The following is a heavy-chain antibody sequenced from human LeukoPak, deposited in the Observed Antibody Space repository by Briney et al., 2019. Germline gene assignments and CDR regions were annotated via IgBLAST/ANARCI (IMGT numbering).Heavy chain of an antibody. J-gene: IGHJ4*02. D-gene: IGHD3-16*01. CDR1: GGSVGSGNFY. CDR2: IYYTGST. CDR3: ARAKGGDCFDY. V-gene: IGHV4-30-4*01. Sequence: SETLSLTCNVSGGSVGSGNFYWSWIRQPPGKGLEWIGYIYYTGSTFYNPSLKSRLIISADTSKNQFSLKLASMTATDTAVYYCARAKGGDCFDYWGQGTLVTVSS.